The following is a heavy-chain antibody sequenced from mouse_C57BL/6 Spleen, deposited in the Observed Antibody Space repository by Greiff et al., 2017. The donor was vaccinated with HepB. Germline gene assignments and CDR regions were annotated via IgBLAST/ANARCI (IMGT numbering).Heavy chain of an antibody. D-gene: IGHD2-14*01. CDR2: ISGGGGNT. CDR1: GFTFSSYT. V-gene: IGHV5-9*01. CDR3: ARHGLYRGYFDY. J-gene: IGHJ2*01. Sequence: EVKVVESGGGLVKPGGSLKLSCAASGFTFSSYTMSWVRQTPEKRLEWVATISGGGGNTYYPDSVKGRFTISRDNAKNTLYLQMSSLRSEDTALYYCARHGLYRGYFDYWGQGTTLTVSS.